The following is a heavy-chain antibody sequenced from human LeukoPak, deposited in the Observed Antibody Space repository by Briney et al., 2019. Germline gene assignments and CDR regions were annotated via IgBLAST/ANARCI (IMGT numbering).Heavy chain of an antibody. J-gene: IGHJ4*02. CDR1: GFTFNRYG. CDR3: VRGAGGGDF. D-gene: IGHD6-19*01. Sequence: PGRSLRLSCAASGFTFNRYGMHWVRQAPGKGLEWVANLKPDGGEDNYVDSVRGRFTISRDNAKSSLYLQMNSLRGEDTAVYSCVRGAGGGDFWGQGTLVTVSS. V-gene: IGHV3-7*04. CDR2: LKPDGGED.